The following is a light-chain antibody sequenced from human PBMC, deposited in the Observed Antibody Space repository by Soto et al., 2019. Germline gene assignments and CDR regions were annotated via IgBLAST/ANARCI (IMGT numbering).Light chain of an antibody. V-gene: IGKV3-15*01. J-gene: IGKJ4*01. CDR1: QSVSSH. CDR2: AAS. CDR3: QQYNDLVT. Sequence: IVMTQSPGTLSVSPGERVTLSCRASQSVSSHLAWYQQKPGQAPRLLMYAASTRANGVPPRFSGSGSGTEFTLTITSLQSEDFARYYCQQYNDLVTFGGGTKVEIK.